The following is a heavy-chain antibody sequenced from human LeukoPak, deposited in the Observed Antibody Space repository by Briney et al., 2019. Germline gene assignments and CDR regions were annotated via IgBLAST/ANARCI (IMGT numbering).Heavy chain of an antibody. Sequence: GGSLRLSCAASGFTFSSHGMSWVRQAPGKGLEWVSAISGSGGSTYYADSVKGRFTISRDNSKNTLYLQMNSLGAEDTAVYYCARRAGAYSHPYDYWGQGTLVTVSS. CDR1: GFTFSSHG. V-gene: IGHV3-23*01. D-gene: IGHD4/OR15-4a*01. CDR3: ARRAGAYSHPYDY. J-gene: IGHJ4*02. CDR2: ISGSGGST.